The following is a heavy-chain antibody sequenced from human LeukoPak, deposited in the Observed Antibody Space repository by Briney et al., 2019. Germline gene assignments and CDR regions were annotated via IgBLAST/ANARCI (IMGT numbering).Heavy chain of an antibody. CDR2: INHSGST. V-gene: IGHV4-34*01. Sequence: PSETLSLTCAVYGGSFSDYYWSWIRQPPGKGLEWIGEINHSGSTNYNPSLKSRVTISVDTSKNQFSLKLSSVTAADTAVYYCARGWAARHRYYYYYMDVWGKGTTVTVSS. D-gene: IGHD6-6*01. CDR3: ARGWAARHRYYYYYMDV. J-gene: IGHJ6*03. CDR1: GGSFSDYY.